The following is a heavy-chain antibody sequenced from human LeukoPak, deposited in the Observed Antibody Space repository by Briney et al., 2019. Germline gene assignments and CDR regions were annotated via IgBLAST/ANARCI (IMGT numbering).Heavy chain of an antibody. Sequence: SETLSLTCTVSGGSISSYYWGWIRQPPGKGLEWIGSIYYSGSTYYNPSLKSRVTISVDTSKNQFSLKPSSVTAAATAVYYCARLSGTTLIIDYWGQGTLVTVSS. CDR3: ARLSGTTLIIDY. CDR2: IYYSGST. D-gene: IGHD1-7*01. V-gene: IGHV4-39*01. CDR1: GGSISSYY. J-gene: IGHJ4*02.